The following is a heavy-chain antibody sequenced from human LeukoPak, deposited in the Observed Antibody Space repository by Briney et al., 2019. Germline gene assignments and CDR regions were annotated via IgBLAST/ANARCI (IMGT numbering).Heavy chain of an antibody. J-gene: IGHJ4*02. CDR3: GAALREGSIAAAPY. D-gene: IGHD6-25*01. CDR2: IYFSGST. V-gene: IGHV4-39*01. Sequence: AETLSLTCTVSSGSISSSTYDWGWIRQPTGKGLEWIGSIYFSGSTYYNPSLKSRVTISVDTSKNQFSLNLNSVTAADTAVYYCGAALREGSIAAAPYWGQGTLVTVSS. CDR1: SGSISSSTYD.